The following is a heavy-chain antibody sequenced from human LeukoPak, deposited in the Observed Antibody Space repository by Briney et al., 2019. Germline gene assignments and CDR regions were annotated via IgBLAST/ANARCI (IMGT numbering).Heavy chain of an antibody. J-gene: IGHJ5*02. CDR3: GRYWGRGRGSNWLDP. D-gene: IGHD3-10*01. Sequence: SETLSLTCTVSVGSIGTHYCSWIRQPPGKGLEWIGYISNSGTTNYNPSLNSRLDMSVDSSKNQFSLKVSSVIAADPAVYYCGRYWGRGRGSNWLDPWGQGTLVIVSS. V-gene: IGHV4-59*08. CDR2: ISNSGTT. CDR1: VGSIGTHY.